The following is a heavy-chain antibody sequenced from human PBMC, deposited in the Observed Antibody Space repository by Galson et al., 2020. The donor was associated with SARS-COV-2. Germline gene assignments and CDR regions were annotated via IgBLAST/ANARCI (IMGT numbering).Heavy chain of an antibody. CDR1: GGSNTGYY. CDR2: IYDTGNT. D-gene: IGHD3-16*01. CDR3: ARASGDLGYLGPRYIDA. V-gene: IGHV4-59*01. Sequence: ETSETLSLTCTVSGGSNTGYYWSWIRQPPGKRLEWIGYIYDTGNTNYNPSLKSRVTISIDMSKNQFSLRLNSVTAADTAMSYCARASGDLGYLGPRYIDAWGRGTLVIVSS. J-gene: IGHJ2*01.